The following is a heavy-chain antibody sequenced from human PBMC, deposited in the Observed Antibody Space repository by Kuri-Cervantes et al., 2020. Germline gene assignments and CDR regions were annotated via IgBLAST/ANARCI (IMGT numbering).Heavy chain of an antibody. CDR2: IYYSGGT. J-gene: IGHJ4*02. D-gene: IGHD3-10*02. Sequence: SETLSLTCTVSGGSISSGYYYWSWIRQPPGKGLEWIGNIYYSGGTYYNPSLKSRITISVDTSKNQFSLKLSSVTAADTAVYYCARDFVRGSQYYFDYWGQGTLVTVSS. V-gene: IGHV4-30-4*08. CDR3: ARDFVRGSQYYFDY. CDR1: GGSISSGYYY.